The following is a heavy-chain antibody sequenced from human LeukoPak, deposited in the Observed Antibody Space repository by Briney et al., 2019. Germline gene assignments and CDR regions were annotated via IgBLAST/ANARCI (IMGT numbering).Heavy chain of an antibody. CDR2: ISGSDGST. J-gene: IGHJ3*02. CDR3: ASAAPRYDAFDI. V-gene: IGHV3-23*01. D-gene: IGHD2-2*01. Sequence: PGGSLRLSCAGSGFTFINYGMSWVRQAPGKGLDWVSAISGSDGSTYYADSVKGRFTISRDNSKNMLYLQMNSLRAEDTAVYYCASAAPRYDAFDIWGQGTMVTVSS. CDR1: GFTFINYG.